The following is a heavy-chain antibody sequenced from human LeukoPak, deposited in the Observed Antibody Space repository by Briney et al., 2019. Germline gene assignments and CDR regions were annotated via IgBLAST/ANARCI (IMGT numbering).Heavy chain of an antibody. CDR2: IYPGDSDT. J-gene: IGHJ5*02. CDR1: GYSFTTYW. Sequence: GASLRISCKGSGYSFTTYWIGWVRQMPGKGLEWVGIIYPGDSDTRYSPSFQGQVTISADKSISTAYLQWSSLKASDTAMYYCARGRFPNWFDPWGQGTLVTVSS. D-gene: IGHD3-3*01. CDR3: ARGRFPNWFDP. V-gene: IGHV5-51*01.